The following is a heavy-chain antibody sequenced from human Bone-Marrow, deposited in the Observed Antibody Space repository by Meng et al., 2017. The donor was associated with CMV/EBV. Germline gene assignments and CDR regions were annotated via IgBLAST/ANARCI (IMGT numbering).Heavy chain of an antibody. J-gene: IGHJ4*02. CDR2: IIPILGIA. CDR1: GGTFSSYT. D-gene: IGHD3-22*01. Sequence: QVELVQSGAEVEKPGSSVKVSCKASGGTFSSYTISWVRQAPGQGLEWMGRIIPILGIANYAQKFQGRVTITADKSTSTAYMELSSLRSEDTAVYYCAREDSSGYSYYFDYWGQGTLVTVSS. CDR3: AREDSSGYSYYFDY. V-gene: IGHV1-69*08.